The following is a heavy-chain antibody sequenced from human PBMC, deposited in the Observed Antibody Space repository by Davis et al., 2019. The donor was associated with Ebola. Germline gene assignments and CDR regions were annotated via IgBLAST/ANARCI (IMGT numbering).Heavy chain of an antibody. D-gene: IGHD4-11*01. CDR2: ISGDGSRT. CDR3: AKVSRVKYDYYGMDV. J-gene: IGHJ6*02. Sequence: GESLKISCAAYGFTFDDYAMHWVRQAPGKGLEWVSLISGDGSRTYYADSVKGRFTISRDNSKNSLHPQMNSLRTEDTALYYCAKVSRVKYDYYGMDVWGQGTTVTVSS. CDR1: GFTFDDYA. V-gene: IGHV3-43*02.